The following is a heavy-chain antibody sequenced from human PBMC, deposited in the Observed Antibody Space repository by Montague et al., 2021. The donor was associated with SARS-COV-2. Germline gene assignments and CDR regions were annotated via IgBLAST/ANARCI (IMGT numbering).Heavy chain of an antibody. J-gene: IGHJ6*02. V-gene: IGHV3-9*01. D-gene: IGHD3-10*01. CDR1: GFTFDDYA. CDR2: ISWSSANM. CDR3: AKEGGYGSGGYRIRVYGMDV. Sequence: SLRLSCAASGFTFDDYAMHWVRQAPGKGLEWVSSISWSSANMGYADSVKGRFTISRDNAKNSLYLQMNNLRAEDTALYYCAKEGGYGSGGYRIRVYGMDVWGQGTTVTVSS.